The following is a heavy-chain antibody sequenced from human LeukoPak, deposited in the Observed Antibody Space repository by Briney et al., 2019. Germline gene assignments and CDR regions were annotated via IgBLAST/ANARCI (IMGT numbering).Heavy chain of an antibody. J-gene: IGHJ4*02. D-gene: IGHD3-3*01. CDR1: GYTLTELS. CDR3: AGAGSGSGYPLDY. CDR2: SDPEDGET. V-gene: IGHV1-24*01. Sequence: ASVKVSCKVSGYTLTELSMHWVRQAPGKGLEWMGGSDPEDGETIYAQKFQGRVTMTEDTSTDTAYMELSSLRSEDTAVYYCAGAGSGSGYPLDYWGQGTLVTVSS.